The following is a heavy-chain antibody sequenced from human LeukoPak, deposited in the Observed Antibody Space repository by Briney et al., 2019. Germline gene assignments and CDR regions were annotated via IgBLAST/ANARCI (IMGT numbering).Heavy chain of an antibody. CDR3: ARDRRYYGSGGRHYFDY. CDR1: GGSISSYY. J-gene: IGHJ4*02. V-gene: IGHV4-59*12. CDR2: IYHSGST. D-gene: IGHD3-10*01. Sequence: SETLSLTCTVSGGSISSYYWSWIRQPPGKGLEWIGEIYHSGSTNYNPSLKSRVTISVDKSKNQFSLKLSSVTAADTAVYYCARDRRYYGSGGRHYFDYWGQGTLVTVSS.